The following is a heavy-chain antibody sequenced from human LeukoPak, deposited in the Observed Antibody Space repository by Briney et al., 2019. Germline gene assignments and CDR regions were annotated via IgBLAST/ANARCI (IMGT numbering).Heavy chain of an antibody. CDR2: IYYSGST. D-gene: IGHD4-11*01. Sequence: SGTLSLTCTVSGGSISSYYWSWIRQPPGKGLEWIGYIYYSGSTNYNPSLKSRVTISVDTSKNQFSLKLSSVTAADTAVYYCARLGNYNADLDYWGQGTLVTVSS. CDR1: GGSISSYY. J-gene: IGHJ4*02. V-gene: IGHV4-59*01. CDR3: ARLGNYNADLDY.